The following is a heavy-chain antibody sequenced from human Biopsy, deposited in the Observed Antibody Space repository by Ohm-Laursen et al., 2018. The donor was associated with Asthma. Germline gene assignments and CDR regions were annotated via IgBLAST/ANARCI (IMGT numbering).Heavy chain of an antibody. CDR1: GCNFISFA. J-gene: IGHJ3*01. CDR2: VNTGNGDT. CDR3: ARTYYDFLTGQVKDVFGV. V-gene: IGHV1-3*04. Sequence: GASGKVSCKASGCNFISFAIHWVRQAPGQRLEWMGWVNTGNGDTKYSQKFQGRVTITRDTSASTAYMELRSLRSEDTATYYCARTYYDFLTGQVKDVFGVWGQGTMVTVSS. D-gene: IGHD3-9*01.